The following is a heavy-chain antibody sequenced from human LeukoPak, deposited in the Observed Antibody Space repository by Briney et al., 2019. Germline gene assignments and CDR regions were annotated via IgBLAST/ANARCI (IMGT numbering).Heavy chain of an antibody. CDR2: ISAYNGNT. Sequence: GASVKVSCKASGYTFTSYGISWVRQAPGQGLEWMGWISAYNGNTNYAQKLQGRVTMTTDTSTSTAYMELRGLRSDDTAVYYCARGHIWFGESYFDYWGQGTLVTVSS. CDR3: ARGHIWFGESYFDY. CDR1: GYTFTSYG. J-gene: IGHJ4*02. V-gene: IGHV1-18*04. D-gene: IGHD3-10*01.